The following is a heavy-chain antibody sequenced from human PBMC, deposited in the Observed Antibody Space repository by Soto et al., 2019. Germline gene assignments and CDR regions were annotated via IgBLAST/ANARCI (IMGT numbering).Heavy chain of an antibody. CDR1: GFTFSGYP. J-gene: IGHJ5*02. CDR3: AREYDILNWFDP. Sequence: PGGSLRLSCAASGFTFSGYPMNWVRQAPGKGLEWVSYISSSSGTIYYADSVKGRFTISRDNAKNSLYLQMNSLRAEDTAVYYCAREYDILNWFDPWGQGTLVTVSS. V-gene: IGHV3-48*01. D-gene: IGHD3-9*01. CDR2: ISSSSGTI.